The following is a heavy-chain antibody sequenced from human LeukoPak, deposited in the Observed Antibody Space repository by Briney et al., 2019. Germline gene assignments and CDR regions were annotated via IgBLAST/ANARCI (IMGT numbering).Heavy chain of an antibody. CDR2: ISASGAGT. CDR1: GVRFSSYT. V-gene: IGHV3-23*01. CDR3: AKLTDS. J-gene: IGHJ5*01. Sequence: GGSLRLSCAASGVRFSSYTMTWGRHTPGKGLEWVSDISASGAGTYYADSVKGRFTISRDNSKNMVYLQMSGLGADDTAVYYCAKLTDSWGQGTLVSVSS.